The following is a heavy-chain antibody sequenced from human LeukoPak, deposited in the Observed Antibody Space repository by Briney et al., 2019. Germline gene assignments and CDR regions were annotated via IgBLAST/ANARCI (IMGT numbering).Heavy chain of an antibody. V-gene: IGHV4-39*01. CDR1: GGSISSSSYY. Sequence: SETLSHTCTVSGGSISSSSYYWGWIRQPPGKGLEWIGSIYYSGSTYYNPSLKSRVTISVDTSKNQFSLKLSSVTAADTAVYYCAKVNSGYDLGGGYYYYYMDVWGKGTTVTVSS. D-gene: IGHD5-12*01. CDR2: IYYSGST. CDR3: AKVNSGYDLGGGYYYYYMDV. J-gene: IGHJ6*03.